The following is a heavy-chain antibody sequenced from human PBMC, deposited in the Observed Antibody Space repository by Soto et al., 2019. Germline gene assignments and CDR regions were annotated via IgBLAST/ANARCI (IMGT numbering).Heavy chain of an antibody. CDR2: ISHLEST. J-gene: IGHJ4*02. CDR3: ARGGGYDSFDY. D-gene: IGHD5-12*01. V-gene: IGHV4-30-2*06. Sequence: QLQLQESGSGLVKTSETLSLTCTVSGASISYGGFSWSWIRQSPGKGLEWLGYISHLESTYFHPSFKSRLTMSIDRTRNQFSLKLSSVTAADMAVYYCARGGGYDSFDYWGQGVLVNVSS. CDR1: GASISYGGFS.